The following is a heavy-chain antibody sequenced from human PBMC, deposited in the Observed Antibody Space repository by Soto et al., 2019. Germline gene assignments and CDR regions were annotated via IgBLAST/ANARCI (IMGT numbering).Heavy chain of an antibody. CDR1: GFSLSGYG. D-gene: IGHD3-22*01. CDR3: ARDVDRTSHLNWFDP. Sequence: QVQLVESGGGGVQPGRSQRLSCEVSGFSLSGYGMHWVRQAPGKGLEWVAVIWYHGTTKNYAESVNGRFTISRDSSKNTVYLQMDSLKVEDTAVYYCARDVDRTSHLNWFDPWGQGVMVTVSS. CDR2: IWYHGTTK. V-gene: IGHV3-33*01. J-gene: IGHJ5*02.